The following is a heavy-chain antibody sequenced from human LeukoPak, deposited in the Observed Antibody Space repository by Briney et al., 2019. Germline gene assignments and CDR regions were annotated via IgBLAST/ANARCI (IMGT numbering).Heavy chain of an antibody. CDR3: ARDLTVALDY. D-gene: IGHD6-19*01. Sequence: GGSLRLSCAASGFTFDDYAMHWVRQAPGKGLEWVSGISWNSGSIGYADSVKGRFTISRDNAKNSLYLQMNSLRAEDTAVYYCARDLTVALDYWGQGTLVTVSS. CDR1: GFTFDDYA. V-gene: IGHV3-9*01. CDR2: ISWNSGSI. J-gene: IGHJ4*02.